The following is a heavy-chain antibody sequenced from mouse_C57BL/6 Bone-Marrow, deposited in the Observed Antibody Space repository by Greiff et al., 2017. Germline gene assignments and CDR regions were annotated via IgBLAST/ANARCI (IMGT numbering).Heavy chain of an antibody. D-gene: IGHD2-10*01. CDR3: APYPGDY. J-gene: IGHJ4*01. CDR2: INPYNGGT. CDR1: GYTFTDYY. V-gene: IGHV1-19*01. Sequence: VQLQQSGPVLVKPGASVQMSCKASGYTFTDYYMNWVKQSHGKSLEWIGVINPYNGGTCYNQKFQGKATLTVDKSSSTAYMELNSLTSEYSAGYYCAPYPGDYGGQGTSVTGSS.